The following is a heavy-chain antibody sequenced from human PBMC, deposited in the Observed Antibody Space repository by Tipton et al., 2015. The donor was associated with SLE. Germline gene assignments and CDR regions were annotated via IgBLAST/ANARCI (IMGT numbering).Heavy chain of an antibody. CDR1: GYTFFSYY. CDR2: ISPSGDTT. Sequence: QLVQSGAEVKKPGASVKVSCKASGYTFFSYYIHWVRQAPGQGLEWMGIISPSGDTTIYAQKFQGRVTMTRDTSTRTVYMELSSLRSEDTAVYYCARDPASEGPSVFYFDLWGRGTLVTVSS. D-gene: IGHD2-15*01. CDR3: ARDPASEGPSVFYFDL. J-gene: IGHJ2*01. V-gene: IGHV1-46*01.